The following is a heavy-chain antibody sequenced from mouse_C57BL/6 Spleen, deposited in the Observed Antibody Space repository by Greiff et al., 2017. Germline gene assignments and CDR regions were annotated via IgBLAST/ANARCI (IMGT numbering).Heavy chain of an antibody. V-gene: IGHV1-50*01. Sequence: QVQLQQPGAELVKPGASVKLSCKASGYTFTSYWMQWVKQRPGQGLEWIGELDPSDSYTNYNQKFTGKATLTVDTSSSTAYMQLSILPSEDSAVYYCARSSLHGYCLRSFDYWGQGTTLTVSS. CDR3: ARSSLHGYCLRSFDY. D-gene: IGHD2-3*01. CDR1: GYTFTSYW. CDR2: LDPSDSYT. J-gene: IGHJ2*01.